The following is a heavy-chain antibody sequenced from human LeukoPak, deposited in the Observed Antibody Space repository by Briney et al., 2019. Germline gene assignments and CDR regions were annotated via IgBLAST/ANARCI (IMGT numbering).Heavy chain of an antibody. CDR2: INHSGST. J-gene: IGHJ3*02. V-gene: IGHV4-34*01. D-gene: IGHD3-9*01. CDR3: ARGGRLVIAAFDI. CDR1: GGSFSGYY. Sequence: PSETLSLTCAVYGGSFSGYYWSWIRQPPGKGLEWIGEINHSGSTNYNPSLKSRVTISVDTSKNQFSLKLSSVNAADTAVYYCARGGRLVIAAFDIWGQGTMVTVSS.